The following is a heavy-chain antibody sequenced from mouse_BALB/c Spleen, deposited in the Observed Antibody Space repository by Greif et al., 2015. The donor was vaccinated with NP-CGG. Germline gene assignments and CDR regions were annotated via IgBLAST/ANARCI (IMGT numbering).Heavy chain of an antibody. CDR3: AYGNYFDY. D-gene: IGHD2-1*01. J-gene: IGHJ2*01. V-gene: IGHV1S81*02. CDR1: GYTFTSYW. Sequence: QVQLKQSGAELVKPGASVKLSCKASGYTFTSYWMHWVKQRPGQGLEWIGEINPSNGRTNYNEKFKSKATLTVDKSSSTAYMQLSSLTSEDSAVYYCAYGNYFDYWGQGTTLTVSS. CDR2: INPSNGRT.